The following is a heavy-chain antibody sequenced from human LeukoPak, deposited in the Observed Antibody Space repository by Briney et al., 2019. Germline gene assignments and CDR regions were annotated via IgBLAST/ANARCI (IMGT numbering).Heavy chain of an antibody. CDR3: ARGYYGSGSYYMGNY. D-gene: IGHD3-10*01. CDR1: GFTFSNYA. CDR2: ISGSGGST. V-gene: IGHV3-23*01. J-gene: IGHJ4*02. Sequence: GGSLRLSCAASGFTFSNYAMSWVRQAPGKGLEWVSGISGSGGSTYYADSVKGRFTISRDNSKNTLYLQMNSLRVEDSALYYCARGYYGSGSYYMGNYWGQGTLVTVSS.